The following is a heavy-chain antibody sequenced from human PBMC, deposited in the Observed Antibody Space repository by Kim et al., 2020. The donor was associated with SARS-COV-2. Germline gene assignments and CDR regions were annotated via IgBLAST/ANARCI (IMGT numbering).Heavy chain of an antibody. CDR2: ISWNSGNI. CDR1: GFTFGDYA. CDR3: AKDMRRGTTYSFDY. Sequence: GGSLRLSCAASGFTFGDYAMHWVRQAPGKGLEWVSGISWNSGNIGYADSVKGRFTISRDKAKNSLYLQMNSLRAEDTALYYCAKDMRRGTTYSFDYGGQGTLVTVSS. J-gene: IGHJ4*02. V-gene: IGHV3-9*01. D-gene: IGHD1-1*01.